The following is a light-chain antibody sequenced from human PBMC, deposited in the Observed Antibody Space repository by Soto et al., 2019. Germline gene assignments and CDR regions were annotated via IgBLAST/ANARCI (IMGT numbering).Light chain of an antibody. CDR3: QQYDNWPLT. V-gene: IGKV3-15*01. Sequence: EIVMTQSPATLSVSPGESATLSCRARQSVSASLAWYQHKTGQAPRLLIYGESSRVTGIPDRFSGSGSGTELNLTISRLQSEDLAVYYCQQYDNWPLTCGQGTKVDIK. CDR1: QSVSAS. J-gene: IGKJ1*01. CDR2: GES.